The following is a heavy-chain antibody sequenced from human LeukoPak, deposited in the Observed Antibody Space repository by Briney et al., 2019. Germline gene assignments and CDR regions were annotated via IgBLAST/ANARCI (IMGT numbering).Heavy chain of an antibody. J-gene: IGHJ3*02. CDR3: ARSPWVGATPTYAFDI. D-gene: IGHD1-26*01. V-gene: IGHV4-30-4*01. Sequence: SQSLSLTCTVSGGSISSGDYYWSWIRQPPGKGLEWIGYIYYSGSTYYNPSLKSRVTISVDTSKNQFSLKLSSVTAADTAVYYCARSPWVGATPTYAFDIWGQGTMVTVSS. CDR2: IYYSGST. CDR1: GGSISSGDYY.